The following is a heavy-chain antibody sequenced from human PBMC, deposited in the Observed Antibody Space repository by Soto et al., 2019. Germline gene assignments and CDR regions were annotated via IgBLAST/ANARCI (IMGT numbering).Heavy chain of an antibody. D-gene: IGHD3-3*01. CDR2: ISAYNGNT. J-gene: IGHJ6*02. CDR3: ALVSSVATFWSGYYQRDRYYYYGMDV. V-gene: IGHV1-18*01. CDR1: GYTFTSYG. Sequence: VASVKVSCKASGYTFTSYGISWVRQAPGQGLEWMGWISAYNGNTNYAQKLQGRVTMTTDTSTSTAYMELRSLRSDDTAVYYCALVSSVATFWSGYYQRDRYYYYGMDVWGQGTTVTVSS.